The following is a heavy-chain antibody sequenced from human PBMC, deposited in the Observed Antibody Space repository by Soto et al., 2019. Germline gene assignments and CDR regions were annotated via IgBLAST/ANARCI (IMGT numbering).Heavy chain of an antibody. J-gene: IGHJ4*02. CDR3: ARASYDYIWGSYFFY. CDR2: ISVYNGNT. D-gene: IGHD3-16*01. Sequence: QVQLVQSGAEVKKPGASVKVSCKASGYTFTSNGISWVRQAPGPGQGLEWMGWISVYNGNTNYAQKFQGRVTMTTDTSTSTAYMELRSLSSDDTAVYYCARASYDYIWGSYFFYWGQGTLVTVSS. V-gene: IGHV1-18*01. CDR1: GYTFTSNG.